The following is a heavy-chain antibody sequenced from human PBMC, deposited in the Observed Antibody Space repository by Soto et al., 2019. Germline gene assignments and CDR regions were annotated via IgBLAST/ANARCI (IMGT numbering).Heavy chain of an antibody. D-gene: IGHD3-10*01. CDR1: NYSISSGYY. CDR3: ARVVGATGNYFDY. J-gene: IGHJ4*02. V-gene: IGHV4-38-2*01. CDR2: IYRSGST. Sequence: PSETLSLTCAVSNYSISSGYYWGWIRQPPVKGLEWIGSIYRSGSTSYNPSLKSRVTISVDTSENQFSLKVNSVTAADTAVYYCARVVGATGNYFDYWGRGNLVTVSS.